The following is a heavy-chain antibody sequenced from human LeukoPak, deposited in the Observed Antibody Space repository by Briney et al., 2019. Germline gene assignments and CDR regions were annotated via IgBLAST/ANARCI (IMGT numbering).Heavy chain of an antibody. J-gene: IGHJ4*02. V-gene: IGHV3-53*04. CDR3: AKEQQLEPFDY. D-gene: IGHD6-13*01. Sequence: GGSLRLSCAASGFTVSSNYMSWVRQAPGKGLEWVSVIYSGGSTYYADSVKGRFTISRYNSKNTLYLQMNSLRAEDTAMYYCAKEQQLEPFDYWGQGTLVTASS. CDR1: GFTVSSNY. CDR2: IYSGGST.